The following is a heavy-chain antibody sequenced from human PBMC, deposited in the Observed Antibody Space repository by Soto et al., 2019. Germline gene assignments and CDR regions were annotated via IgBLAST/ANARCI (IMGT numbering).Heavy chain of an antibody. CDR1: GYTFNSYG. D-gene: IGHD6-19*01. Sequence: ASVKVSCKASGYTFNSYGISWVRQAPGQGLEWMGWISAYNGNTNYAQKLQGRVTMTTDTSTSTAYMELRSLRSDDTAVYYCAQSSSGWSNFDYWGQGTLVTVSS. V-gene: IGHV1-18*01. CDR3: AQSSSGWSNFDY. CDR2: ISAYNGNT. J-gene: IGHJ4*02.